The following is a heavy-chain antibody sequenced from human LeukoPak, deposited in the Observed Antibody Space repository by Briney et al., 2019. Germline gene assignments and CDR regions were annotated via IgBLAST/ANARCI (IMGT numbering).Heavy chain of an antibody. V-gene: IGHV4-39*01. CDR3: ARLRDGRWLLEY. J-gene: IGHJ4*02. CDR2: IRYSGNT. D-gene: IGHD5-12*01. Sequence: PSETLSLTCTVSGDSIISSRYYWGWIRQPPGKGLEWIASIRYSGNTFYNPSFKSRVTISVDTSNNHLSLRLSSVTAADAAVYYCARLRDGRWLLEYWGQGTLVTVSS. CDR1: GDSIISSRYY.